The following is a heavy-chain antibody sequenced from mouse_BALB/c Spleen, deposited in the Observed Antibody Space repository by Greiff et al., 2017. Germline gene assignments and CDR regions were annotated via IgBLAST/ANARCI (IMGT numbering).Heavy chain of an antibody. CDR3: VRGRYYFDY. Sequence: VHLVESGPGLVAPSQSLSITCTVSGFSLTSYDISWIRQPPGKGLEWLGVIWTGGGTNYNSAFMSRLSISKDNSKSQVFLKMNSLQTDDTAIYYCVRGRYYFDYWGQGTTLTVSS. CDR1: GFSLTSYD. CDR2: IWTGGGT. V-gene: IGHV2-9-2*01. J-gene: IGHJ2*01. D-gene: IGHD1-1*01.